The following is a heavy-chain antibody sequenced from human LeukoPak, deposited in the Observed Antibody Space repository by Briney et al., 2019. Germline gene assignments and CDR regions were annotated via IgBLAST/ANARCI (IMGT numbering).Heavy chain of an antibody. CDR3: AKDPGGILDP. J-gene: IGHJ5*02. CDR2: ISGSGGST. CDR1: GFTFSSYA. D-gene: IGHD3-16*01. Sequence: GGSLRLSCAASGFTFSSYAMSWVRQAPGKGLEWVSSISGSGGSTYYADSVKGRFTISSDNSKNTLYLQMNSLRAEDTAVYYCAKDPGGILDPWGQGTLVTVSS. V-gene: IGHV3-23*01.